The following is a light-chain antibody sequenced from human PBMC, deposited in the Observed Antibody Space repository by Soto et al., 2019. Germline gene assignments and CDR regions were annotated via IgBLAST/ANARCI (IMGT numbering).Light chain of an antibody. CDR1: SSDVGGYNY. J-gene: IGLJ1*01. CDR3: SSYTSSSTLDV. CDR2: DVS. Sequence: QSVLTQPASVSGSPGQSITISCTGTSSDVGGYNYVSWYQQHPGKAPKLMIYDVSNRPSGVPNRFSGSKSGNTASLTISGLQAEDEADYYCSSYTSSSTLDVFGTGTKVTV. V-gene: IGLV2-14*01.